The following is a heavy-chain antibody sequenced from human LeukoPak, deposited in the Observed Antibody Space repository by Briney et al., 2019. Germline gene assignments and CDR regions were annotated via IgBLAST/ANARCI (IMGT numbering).Heavy chain of an antibody. D-gene: IGHD2-21*01. CDR2: ISSSSSYI. V-gene: IGHV3-21*01. CDR1: GFTFDDYA. J-gene: IGHJ4*01. Sequence: PGGSLRLSCAASGFTFDDYAMHWVRQAPGKGLEWVSSISSSSSYIFYADSVKGRFTISRDNAKNSLYLQMNSLRAEDTAVYYCAREPAPVILWGQGTLVTVSS. CDR3: AREPAPVIL.